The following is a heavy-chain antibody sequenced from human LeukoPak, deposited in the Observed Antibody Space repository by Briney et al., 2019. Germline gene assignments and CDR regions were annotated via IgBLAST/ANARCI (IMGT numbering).Heavy chain of an antibody. CDR1: GFTFSSYA. Sequence: GGSLRLSCAASGFTFSSYAMHWVRQAPGKGLEWVAVISYDGSNKYYADSVKGRFTISRDNSKNTLYLQMNSLKVEDTAVYYCAKTSGGNYWGQGTLITVSS. CDR2: ISYDGSNK. D-gene: IGHD4-23*01. V-gene: IGHV3-30-3*02. J-gene: IGHJ4*02. CDR3: AKTSGGNY.